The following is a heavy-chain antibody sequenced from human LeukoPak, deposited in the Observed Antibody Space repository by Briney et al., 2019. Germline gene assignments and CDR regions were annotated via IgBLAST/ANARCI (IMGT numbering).Heavy chain of an antibody. Sequence: ASVKVSCKASGYTFTSYGISWVRQAPGQGLEWMGWISAYNGNTNYAQKLQGRVTMTTDTSTSTAYMELRSLRSDDTDVYCCARVKFYNWNLNYYYYYMDVWGKGTTVTVSS. J-gene: IGHJ6*03. D-gene: IGHD1-7*01. CDR3: ARVKFYNWNLNYYYYYMDV. CDR2: ISAYNGNT. V-gene: IGHV1-18*01. CDR1: GYTFTSYG.